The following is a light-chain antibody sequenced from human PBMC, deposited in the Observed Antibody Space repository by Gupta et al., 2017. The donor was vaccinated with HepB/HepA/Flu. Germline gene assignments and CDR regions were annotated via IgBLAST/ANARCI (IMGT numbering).Light chain of an antibody. CDR3: QQYNLRPLT. CDR2: GAS. CDR1: QRVYSS. J-gene: IGKJ4*01. Sequence: LSVSPGERVTLSCRASQRVYSSLAWYQQKPGQAPRLLIYGASTRATDIPARFSGSGSGTEFTLTISSLQSEDFAVYFCQQYNLRPLTFGGGTKVEIK. V-gene: IGKV3-15*01.